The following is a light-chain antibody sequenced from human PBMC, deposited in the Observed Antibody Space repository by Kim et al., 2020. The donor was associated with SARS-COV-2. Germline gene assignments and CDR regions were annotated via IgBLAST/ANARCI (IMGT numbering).Light chain of an antibody. CDR2: AAS. CDR3: HQSSIITART. Sequence: EIVLTQSPATLSLSPGERATLSCRASQSVTTYLAWYQQKPGQAPRLLIYAASNRATGIPARFSGSGSGTEFTLTISSLESEDFAVYYCHQSSIITARTLGAGTTIEIK. J-gene: IGKJ4*01. V-gene: IGKV3-11*01. CDR1: QSVTTY.